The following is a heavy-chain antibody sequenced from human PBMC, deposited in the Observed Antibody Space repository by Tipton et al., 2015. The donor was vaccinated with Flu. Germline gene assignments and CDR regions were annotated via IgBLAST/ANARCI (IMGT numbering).Heavy chain of an antibody. V-gene: IGHV4-4*07. CDR3: ARARTDILTGANWFDP. J-gene: IGHJ5*02. CDR2: IYTSGNT. CDR1: GSSISSYY. Sequence: TLSLTCTVSGSSISSYYWSWIRQPAGKGLEWIGRIYTSGNTNYNPSLKSRVTMSVDTSKSQFSLKLRSVTAADTAVYYCARARTDILTGANWFDPWGQGTLVTVSS. D-gene: IGHD3-9*01.